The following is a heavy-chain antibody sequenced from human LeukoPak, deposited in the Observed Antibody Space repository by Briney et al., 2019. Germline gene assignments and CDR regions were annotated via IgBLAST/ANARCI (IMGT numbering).Heavy chain of an antibody. CDR3: ARGEWEPHSPLLD. CDR2: ISSSSSYI. D-gene: IGHD1-26*01. Sequence: PGGSLRLSCAASGFTFSSYSMNWVRQAPGKGLEWVSSISSSSSYIYYADSVKGRFTISRDNAKNSLYLQMNSLRAEDTAVYYCARGEWEPHSPLLDWGQGTLVTVSS. V-gene: IGHV3-21*01. J-gene: IGHJ4*02. CDR1: GFTFSSYS.